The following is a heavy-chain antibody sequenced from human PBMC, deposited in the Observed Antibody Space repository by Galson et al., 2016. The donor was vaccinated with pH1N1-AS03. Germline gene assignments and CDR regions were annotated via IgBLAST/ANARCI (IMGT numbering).Heavy chain of an antibody. CDR3: AKEGPPALLFYYAMDV. CDR1: GFTFSNCG. Sequence: SLRLSCAASGFTFSNCGMSWVRQAPGKGLEWVAGISGSGEGTYYLDSVKGRFIISRDNSKNTVYLQMNSLRVEDTAVYYCAKEGPPALLFYYAMDVWGHGTTVTVS. D-gene: IGHD2-2*01. J-gene: IGHJ6*02. CDR2: ISGSGEGT. V-gene: IGHV3-23*01.